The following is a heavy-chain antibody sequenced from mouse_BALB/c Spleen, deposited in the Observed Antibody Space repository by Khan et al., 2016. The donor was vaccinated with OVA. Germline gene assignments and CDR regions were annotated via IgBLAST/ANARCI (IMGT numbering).Heavy chain of an antibody. CDR1: GFTFSDYY. CDR3: ARGFYGNPFAD. V-gene: IGHV5-4*02. Sequence: EVELVESGGDLVKPGGSLKLSCAASGFTFSDYYMYWVRQTPETRLEWVATISDGGTYTYYPDSVKGRFTISRDDATNDLYLQMTSLKSEDTAMYYCARGFYGNPFADWGQGTLVTVSA. D-gene: IGHD2-1*01. J-gene: IGHJ3*01. CDR2: ISDGGTYT.